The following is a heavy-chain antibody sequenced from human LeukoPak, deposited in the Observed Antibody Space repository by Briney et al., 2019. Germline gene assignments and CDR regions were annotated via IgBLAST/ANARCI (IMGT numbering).Heavy chain of an antibody. CDR3: AKGGYSSGWRNYFDY. CDR1: RFAFSNYA. CDR2: ISGSAGSA. V-gene: IGHV3-23*01. Sequence: GGSLRLSCAASRFAFSNYAMSWVRQAPGKGLEWVSAISGSAGSAYYADSVKGRFTISRDNSKDTLYLQMNSLRAEDTAVYYCAKGGYSSGWRNYFDYWGQGTLVTVSS. D-gene: IGHD6-19*01. J-gene: IGHJ4*02.